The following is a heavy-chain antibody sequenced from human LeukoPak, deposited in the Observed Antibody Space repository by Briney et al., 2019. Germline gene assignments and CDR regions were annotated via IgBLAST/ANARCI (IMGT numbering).Heavy chain of an antibody. CDR3: ARTALVSNFDY. D-gene: IGHD6-13*01. Sequence: SETLSLTCAVYGGSFSGDFWSWIRQSPGKGLEWIGEINHGGSTTYNPSLKSRVTISVDTSKNQFSLKLSSVTAADTAVYYCARTALVSNFDYWGQGTLVTVSS. CDR2: INHGGST. J-gene: IGHJ4*02. CDR1: GGSFSGDF. V-gene: IGHV4-34*01.